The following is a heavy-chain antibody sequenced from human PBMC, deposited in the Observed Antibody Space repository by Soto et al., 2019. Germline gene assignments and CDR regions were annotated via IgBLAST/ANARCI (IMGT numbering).Heavy chain of an antibody. CDR2: IYPGDSDT. V-gene: IGHV5-51*01. D-gene: IGHD4-17*01. Sequence: PGESLKISCXGSGYSFTSYWIGWVRQMPGKGLEWMGIIYPGDSDTRYSPSFQGQVTISADKSISTAYLQWSSLEASDTAMYYCARHQTTVVTPKHFDYWGQGTLVTVSS. CDR1: GYSFTSYW. J-gene: IGHJ4*02. CDR3: ARHQTTVVTPKHFDY.